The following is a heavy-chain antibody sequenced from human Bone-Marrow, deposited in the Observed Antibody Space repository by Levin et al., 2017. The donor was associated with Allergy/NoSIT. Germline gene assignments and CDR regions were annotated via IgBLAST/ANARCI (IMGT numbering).Heavy chain of an antibody. D-gene: IGHD5-12*01. CDR3: ATVKLRYSGYVFDY. Sequence: ETLSLTCAASGFTFSDAWMSWVRQAPGKGLEWVARIKTNTDGGTADYTASVKGRFTISRDDSKNTLYLQMNSLKTEDAAVYYCATVKLRYSGYVFDYWGQGTLVTVSS. CDR1: GFTFSDAW. J-gene: IGHJ4*02. CDR2: IKTNTDGGTA. V-gene: IGHV3-15*01.